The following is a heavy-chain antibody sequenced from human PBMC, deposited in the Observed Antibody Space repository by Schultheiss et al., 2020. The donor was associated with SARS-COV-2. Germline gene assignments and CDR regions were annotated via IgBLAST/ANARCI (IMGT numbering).Heavy chain of an antibody. CDR2: ISYDGSNK. V-gene: IGHV3-30*18. D-gene: IGHD3-10*01. CDR3: AKDYPSEGPTYGSGSYPFDY. J-gene: IGHJ4*02. Sequence: GGSLRLSCAASGFTFSSYGMHWVRQAPGKGLEWVAVISYDGSNKYYADSVKGRFTISGDNAKNSLYLQMNSLRAEDTAVYYCAKDYPSEGPTYGSGSYPFDYWGQGTLVTVSS. CDR1: GFTFSSYG.